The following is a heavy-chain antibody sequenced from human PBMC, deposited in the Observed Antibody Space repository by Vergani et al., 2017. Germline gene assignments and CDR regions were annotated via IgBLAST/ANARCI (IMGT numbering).Heavy chain of an antibody. V-gene: IGHV3-21*06. J-gene: IGHJ5*02. CDR1: GFNFPSFT. CDR3: ARDITESVKSPPHPDWFDP. D-gene: IGHD4-17*01. CDR2: IKFPPGEI. Sequence: EAYLVQSGGGLVTPGGSLRLSCAASGFNFPSFTMNWVRQAPGRGLGWISSIKFPPGEIFYADSVKGRFTISRDNVKNVLFLQMENLRAADTGVYFCARDITESVKSPPHPDWFDPWGQGSLVTVSS.